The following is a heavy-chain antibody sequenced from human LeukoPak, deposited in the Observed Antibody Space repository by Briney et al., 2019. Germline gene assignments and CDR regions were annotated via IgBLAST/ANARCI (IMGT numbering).Heavy chain of an antibody. Sequence: GGSLRLSCAASGFAFSSYGMHWVRQAPGKGLEWVAVISYDGSNKYYADSVKGRFTISRDNSKNTLYLQMNSLRAEDTAVYYCAKDGMVVGDPEYERGFDYWGQGTLVTVSS. J-gene: IGHJ4*02. V-gene: IGHV3-30*18. CDR3: AKDGMVVGDPEYERGFDY. CDR2: ISYDGSNK. CDR1: GFAFSSYG. D-gene: IGHD3-22*01.